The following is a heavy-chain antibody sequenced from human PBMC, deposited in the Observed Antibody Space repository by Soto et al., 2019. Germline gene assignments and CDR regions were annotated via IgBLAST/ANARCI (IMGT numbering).Heavy chain of an antibody. V-gene: IGHV3-48*01. CDR3: ARNRVENHSFWRGSYITSSYYYTDV. J-gene: IGHJ6*03. Sequence: GGSLRLSCAASGFTFTSHSMNWVRQAPGKGLEWVSFISTTGSTIYYADSVKGRFTISRDNAKNSLYLQMNSLRAEDTAVYYCARNRVENHSFWRGSYITSSYYYTDVWGKGTTVTVSS. D-gene: IGHD3-3*01. CDR2: ISTTGSTI. CDR1: GFTFTSHS.